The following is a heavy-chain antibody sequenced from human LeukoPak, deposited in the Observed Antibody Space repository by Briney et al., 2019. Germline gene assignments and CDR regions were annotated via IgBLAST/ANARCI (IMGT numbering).Heavy chain of an antibody. D-gene: IGHD3-3*01. Sequence: PSETLSLTCTVSGSSISSYYWSLIRQPAGKGLEWIGRIYTSGSTNYNPSLKSRVTMSVDTSKNQFSLKLSSVTAADTAVYYCASLRPHYDFWSGYYPHIDYWGQGTLVTVSS. CDR2: IYTSGST. CDR3: ASLRPHYDFWSGYYPHIDY. J-gene: IGHJ4*02. V-gene: IGHV4-4*07. CDR1: GSSISSYY.